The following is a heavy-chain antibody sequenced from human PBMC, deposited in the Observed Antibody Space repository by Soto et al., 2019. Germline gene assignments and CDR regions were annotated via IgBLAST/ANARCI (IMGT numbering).Heavy chain of an antibody. CDR2: IVVGSGNT. V-gene: IGHV1-58*01. CDR3: AARGATGSSYYSGLDV. CDR1: GFTFTSSA. D-gene: IGHD3-16*01. J-gene: IGHJ6*02. Sequence: GASVEVSCKASGFTFTSSAVQWVRQARGQRLEWIGWIVVGSGNTNYAQKFRERVTITRDMSTGTAYMQLSSLRSDDTAVYYCAARGATGSSYYSGLDVWGQGTTVTVSS.